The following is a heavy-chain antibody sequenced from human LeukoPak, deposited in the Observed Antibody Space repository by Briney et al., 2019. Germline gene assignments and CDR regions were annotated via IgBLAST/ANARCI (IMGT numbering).Heavy chain of an antibody. Sequence: GESLKISCEASGYSFTNYWIGWVRQMPGKGLECMGIIYPDGSESKYSPSFQGQVTISADKSISTAYLQWSSLKASDTAMYYCARYRDSSGYYYLIWGQGTLVSVSS. CDR3: ARYRDSSGYYYLI. CDR1: GYSFTNYW. V-gene: IGHV5-51*01. J-gene: IGHJ4*02. CDR2: IYPDGSES. D-gene: IGHD3-22*01.